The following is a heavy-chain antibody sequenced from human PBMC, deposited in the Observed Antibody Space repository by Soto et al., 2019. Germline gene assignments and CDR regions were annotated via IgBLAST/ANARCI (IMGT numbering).Heavy chain of an antibody. J-gene: IGHJ6*02. D-gene: IGHD6-13*01. Sequence: ASETLSLTCAVYGGSFSGYYWSWIRRPPGKGLEWIGEINHSGSTNYNPSLKSRVTISVDTSKNQFSLKLSSVTAADTAVYYCARDRLRIAAAQIDVWGQGTTVTRLL. CDR1: GGSFSGYY. V-gene: IGHV4-34*01. CDR3: ARDRLRIAAAQIDV. CDR2: INHSGST.